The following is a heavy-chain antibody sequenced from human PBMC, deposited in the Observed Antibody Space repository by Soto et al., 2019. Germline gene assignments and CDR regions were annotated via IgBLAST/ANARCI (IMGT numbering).Heavy chain of an antibody. CDR3: TKGGDSWSGYAQH. CDR1: GFSFGNYV. CDR2: ISDSGGSS. V-gene: IGHV3-23*01. D-gene: IGHD3-3*01. J-gene: IGHJ1*01. Sequence: GGSLRLSCAASGFSFGNYVMNWVRQAPGKGLEWVSGISDSGGSSSSADSVKGRFTVSRDNSKNTLYLQMDSLTGDDTAVYYCTKGGDSWSGYAQHWGQGALVTVSS.